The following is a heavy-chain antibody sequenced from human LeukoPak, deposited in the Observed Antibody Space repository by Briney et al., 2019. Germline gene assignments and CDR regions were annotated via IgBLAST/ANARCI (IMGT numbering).Heavy chain of an antibody. CDR1: GYTFTSYY. Sequence: GASVKVSCKASGYTFTSYYMHWVRQAPGQGLEWMGIINPSGGSTSYAQKFQGRVTMTRDTSTSTVYMELSSLRSEDMAVYYCARQSITIFGVVILFDYWGQGTLVTVSS. V-gene: IGHV1-46*01. D-gene: IGHD3-3*01. CDR2: INPSGGST. CDR3: ARQSITIFGVVILFDY. J-gene: IGHJ4*02.